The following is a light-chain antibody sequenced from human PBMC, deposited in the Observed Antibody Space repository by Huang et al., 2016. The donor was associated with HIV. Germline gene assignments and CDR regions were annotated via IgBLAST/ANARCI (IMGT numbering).Light chain of an antibody. V-gene: IGKV3-11*01. Sequence: EIVLTQSPATLSLSPGERATLSCRASQNVFTYLAWYQQRPGQAPRLLIYNASKGATGNPVRFSGSGSGTDFTLTISSLEPEDFAVYYCQHRSSGFIFGQGTKVDIK. J-gene: IGKJ3*01. CDR3: QHRSSGFI. CDR2: NAS. CDR1: QNVFTY.